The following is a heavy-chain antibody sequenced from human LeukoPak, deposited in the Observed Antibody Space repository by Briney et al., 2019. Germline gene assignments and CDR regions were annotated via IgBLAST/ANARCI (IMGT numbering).Heavy chain of an antibody. J-gene: IGHJ4*02. CDR2: IYYTGTT. D-gene: IGHD6-13*01. Sequence: SETLSLTCAVYGGSFSGYYWSWIRQPPGKGLEWIGYIYYTGTTNYNPSLKSRVTISVDASKNQFSLKLSSVTAADTAVYYCARGASSWYGDDYWGQGTLVTVSS. V-gene: IGHV4-59*01. CDR1: GGSFSGYY. CDR3: ARGASSWYGDDY.